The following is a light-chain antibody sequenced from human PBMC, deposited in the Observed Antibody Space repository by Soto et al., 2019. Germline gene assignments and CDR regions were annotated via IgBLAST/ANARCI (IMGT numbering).Light chain of an antibody. CDR1: QSVGSY. Sequence: EIVLIQSPATLSLSPGERATLSCRASQSVGSYLAWYQHKPGQAPRLLISDASNRATGIPARFSGSGSETDFTLTISSLEPEDSAVYYCQQHTVSMYTFGQGTRLEIK. CDR2: DAS. V-gene: IGKV3-11*01. CDR3: QQHTVSMYT. J-gene: IGKJ5*01.